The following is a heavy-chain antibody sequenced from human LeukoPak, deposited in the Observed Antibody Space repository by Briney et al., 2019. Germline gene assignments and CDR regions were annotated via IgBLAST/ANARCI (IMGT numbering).Heavy chain of an antibody. CDR3: AREEGYSYGSAFDY. J-gene: IGHJ4*02. CDR1: GYTFTSYG. V-gene: IGHV1-18*01. Sequence: ASVKVSCKASGYTFTSYGISWVRQAPGQGLEWMGWISAYNGNTNYAQNPQGRVAMTTDTSTSTGYMELRSLRSDYTAGYYFAREEGYSYGSAFDYWGQGTLVTVSS. D-gene: IGHD5-18*01. CDR2: ISAYNGNT.